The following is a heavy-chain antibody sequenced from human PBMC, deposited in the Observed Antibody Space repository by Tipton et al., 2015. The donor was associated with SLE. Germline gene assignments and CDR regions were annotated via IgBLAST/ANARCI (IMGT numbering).Heavy chain of an antibody. CDR3: ARHLWFGEPYGMDV. CDR2: INHSGST. V-gene: IGHV4-34*01. D-gene: IGHD3-10*01. CDR1: GGSFNDYY. Sequence: GLVKPSETLSLTCAVYGGSFNDYYWSWIRQPPGKGLEWIGEINHSGSTNYNPSLKSRVTISLDTSKNQFSLKLTSVTAADTAVYYCARHLWFGEPYGMDVWGQGP. J-gene: IGHJ6*02.